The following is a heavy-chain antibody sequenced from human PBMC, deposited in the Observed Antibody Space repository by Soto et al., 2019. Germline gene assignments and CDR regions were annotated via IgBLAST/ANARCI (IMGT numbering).Heavy chain of an antibody. D-gene: IGHD6-13*01. J-gene: IGHJ4*03. CDR1: GYSFTSYW. CDR2: IYPGDSDT. CDR3: ARGFNQHLVLDCCDS. Sequence: GESLKISCKGSGYSFTSYWIGWVRQMPGKGLEWMGIIYPGDSDTRYSPSFQGQVTISADKSISTAYLQWRRLKASDTALYYCARGFNQHLVLDCCDSWGKGTRVTVSS. V-gene: IGHV5-51*01.